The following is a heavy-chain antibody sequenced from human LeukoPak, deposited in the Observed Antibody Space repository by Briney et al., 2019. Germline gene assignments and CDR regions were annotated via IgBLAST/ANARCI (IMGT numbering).Heavy chain of an antibody. Sequence: SDTLSLTCTVSGGSISSSSYYWGWIRQPPGKGLGWIGSIYDSGSTYYNPSIKSRVTISVDTLKNQSSQNQRSLTAADTAVYYCARDLRVGQELGSYYFDYWGQGNLIPVSS. V-gene: IGHV4-39*07. J-gene: IGHJ4*02. CDR1: GGSISSSSYY. CDR3: ARDLRVGQELGSYYFDY. CDR2: IYDSGST. D-gene: IGHD7-27*01.